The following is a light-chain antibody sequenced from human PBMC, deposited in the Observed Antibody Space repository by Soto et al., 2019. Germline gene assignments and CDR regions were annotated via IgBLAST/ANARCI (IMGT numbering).Light chain of an antibody. CDR1: QSVSSSY. Sequence: EIVLTQSPGTLSLSPGERATLSCRASQSVSSSYLAWYQQKPGQHHRLLIYGATSRATGIPDRFSGSGSGTHFTLTISRLEPEDFAVYYCQQYGSPITFGQGTRLEIK. V-gene: IGKV3-20*01. CDR3: QQYGSPIT. CDR2: GAT. J-gene: IGKJ5*01.